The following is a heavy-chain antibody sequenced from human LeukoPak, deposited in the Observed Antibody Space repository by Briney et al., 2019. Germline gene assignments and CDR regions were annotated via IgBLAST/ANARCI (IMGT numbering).Heavy chain of an antibody. V-gene: IGHV5-51*01. J-gene: IGHJ4*02. CDR2: IYPGDSDT. Sequence: GESLKISCQGSGYKFSNYWIGWVRQVPGKGLEWMGIIYPGDSDTRYSPSFQGQVTISADKSISTAYLQWSSLKASDTAMYYCARSLYGVNTWFDYWGQGTLVTVSS. CDR3: ARSLYGVNTWFDY. CDR1: GYKFSNYW. D-gene: IGHD4/OR15-4a*01.